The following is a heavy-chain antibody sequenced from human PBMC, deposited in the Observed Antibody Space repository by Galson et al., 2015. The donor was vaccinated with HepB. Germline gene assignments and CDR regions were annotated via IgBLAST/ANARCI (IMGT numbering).Heavy chain of an antibody. CDR1: GGSFSGYY. J-gene: IGHJ4*02. D-gene: IGHD3/OR15-3a*01. CDR3: ARVVIFGGTDYFDY. CDR2: INHSGST. Sequence: ETLSLTCAVYGGSFSGYYWSWIRQPPGKGLEWIGEINHSGSTNYNPSLKSRVTISVDTSKNQFSLKLSSVTAADTAVYYCARVVIFGGTDYFDYWGQGTLVTVSS. V-gene: IGHV4-34*01.